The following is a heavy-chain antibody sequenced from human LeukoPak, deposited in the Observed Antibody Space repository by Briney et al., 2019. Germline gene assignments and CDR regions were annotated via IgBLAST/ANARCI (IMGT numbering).Heavy chain of an antibody. CDR1: GFTFSSYW. V-gene: IGHV3-7*01. CDR2: IKQDGSEK. J-gene: IGHJ4*02. CDR3: ARVRGGVWGSYRYDY. Sequence: GGSLRLSCAASGFTFSSYWMSWVRQAPGKGLEWVANIKQDGSEKYYVDSVKGRFTISRDNAKNSLYLQMNSLRAEDMAVYYCARVRGGVWGSYRYDYWGQGTLVTVSS. D-gene: IGHD3-16*02.